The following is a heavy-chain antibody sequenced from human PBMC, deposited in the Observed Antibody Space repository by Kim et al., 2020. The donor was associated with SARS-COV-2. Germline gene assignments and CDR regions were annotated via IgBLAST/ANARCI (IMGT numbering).Heavy chain of an antibody. J-gene: IGHJ4*02. V-gene: IGHV3-7*01. CDR1: GFTFSASW. CDR3: AIDGAYDRFDS. D-gene: IGHD5-12*01. Sequence: GGSLRLSCAASGFTFSASWMNWVRQPPGKGLEWVANINQNGNNIHYAESVKGRFTISRDNARNSLFLQMNTLRGEDTDVYYCAIDGAYDRFDSWGKGTLV. CDR2: INQNGNNI.